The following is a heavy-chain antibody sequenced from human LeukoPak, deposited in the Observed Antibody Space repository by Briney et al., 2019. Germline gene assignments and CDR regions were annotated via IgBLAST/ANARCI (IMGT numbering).Heavy chain of an antibody. V-gene: IGHV4-38-2*02. CDR3: ARLTDYGDCAPRDY. D-gene: IGHD4-17*01. CDR2: IYHSGST. J-gene: IGHJ4*02. CDR1: GYSISSGYY. Sequence: SETLSLTCTVSGYSISSGYYWGWIRQPPGKGLEWIGSIYHSGSTYYNPSLKSRVTISVDTSKNQFSLKLSSVTAADTAVYYCARLTDYGDCAPRDYWGQGTLVTVSS.